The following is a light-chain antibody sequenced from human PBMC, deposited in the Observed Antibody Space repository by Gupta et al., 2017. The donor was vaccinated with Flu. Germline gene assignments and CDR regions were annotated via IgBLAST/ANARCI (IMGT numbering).Light chain of an antibody. CDR1: SGHSSYA. CDR2: LNSDGSH. Sequence: QLVLPQSPSASASLGAPVKLTCTLSSGHSSYAIAWHQQQPEKGPRYLMKLNSDGSHSKGDGIPDRFSGSSSGAERYLTISSLQSEDEADYYCQTWGTGIRVFGGGTKLTVL. J-gene: IGLJ3*02. V-gene: IGLV4-69*01. CDR3: QTWGTGIRV.